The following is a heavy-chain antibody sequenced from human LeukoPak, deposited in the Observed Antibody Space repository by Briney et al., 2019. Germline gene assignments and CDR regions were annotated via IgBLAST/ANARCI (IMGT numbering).Heavy chain of an antibody. D-gene: IGHD1-26*01. CDR3: ARDFSGRGDAFDI. J-gene: IGHJ3*02. Sequence: PGGSLRLSCAASGFTVSSNYMSWVRQAPGKGPEWVSVIYSDGSTYYADSVKGRFTISRDNSKNTLYLQMNSLRAEDTAVYYCARDFSGRGDAFDIWGQGTMVTVSS. CDR2: IYSDGST. V-gene: IGHV3-53*01. CDR1: GFTVSSNY.